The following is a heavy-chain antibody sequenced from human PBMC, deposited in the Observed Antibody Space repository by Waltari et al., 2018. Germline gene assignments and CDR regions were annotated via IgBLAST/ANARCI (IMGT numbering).Heavy chain of an antibody. J-gene: IGHJ4*02. Sequence: QVQLQESGPGLVKPSETLSLTCAVSGYSISSGYYWGWIRQPPGKGLEWIGSIYHSGSTYYNPSLKSRVTISVDTSKNQFSLKLSSVTAADTAVYYCATRFTIFGVVSPFDYWGQGTLVTVSS. D-gene: IGHD3-3*01. V-gene: IGHV4-38-2*01. CDR3: ATRFTIFGVVSPFDY. CDR1: GYSISSGYY. CDR2: IYHSGST.